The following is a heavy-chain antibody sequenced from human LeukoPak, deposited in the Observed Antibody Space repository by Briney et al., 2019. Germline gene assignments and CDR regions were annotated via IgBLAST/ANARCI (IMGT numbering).Heavy chain of an antibody. V-gene: IGHV3-7*01. CDR3: VSGFLQWLY. J-gene: IGHJ4*02. CDR1: GFIFGGYW. Sequence: GGSLRLSCAASGFIFGGYWMSWVRQAPGRGLEWVANTNPDGSIKYYVDSVNGRFTISRDNAKNSLYLQMNSLRAEDTAVYYCVSGFLQWLYWGQRTLVTVSS. D-gene: IGHD3-3*01. CDR2: TNPDGSIK.